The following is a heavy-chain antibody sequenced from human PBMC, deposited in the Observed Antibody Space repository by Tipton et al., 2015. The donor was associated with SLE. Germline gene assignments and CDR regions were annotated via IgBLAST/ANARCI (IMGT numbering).Heavy chain of an antibody. D-gene: IGHD6-13*01. CDR1: GYSISSGYY. V-gene: IGHV4-38-2*02. Sequence: TLSLTCTVSGYSISSGYYWGWIRQPPGKGLEWIGSIYHSGSTYYNPSLKSRVTISVDTSKNQFSLKLSSVTAADTAVYYCARGSSSLYLGYWFDPWGQGTLVTVSS. CDR2: IYHSGST. J-gene: IGHJ5*02. CDR3: ARGSSSLYLGYWFDP.